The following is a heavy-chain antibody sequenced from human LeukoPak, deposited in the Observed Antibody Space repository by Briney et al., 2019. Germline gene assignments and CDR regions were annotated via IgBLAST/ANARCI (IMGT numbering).Heavy chain of an antibody. J-gene: IGHJ4*01. CDR1: GFIFSSYS. CDR3: ARDFNWAFDF. V-gene: IGHV3-48*01. D-gene: IGHD1-1*01. Sequence: PGGSLRLSCAASGFIFSSYSMNWVRQAPGKGLEWISYISGGGGNIHYADSVEGRFTISRDNAKNSVYLQMNSLRAEDSAVYYCARDFNWAFDFWGHGILVTVSS. CDR2: ISGGGGNI.